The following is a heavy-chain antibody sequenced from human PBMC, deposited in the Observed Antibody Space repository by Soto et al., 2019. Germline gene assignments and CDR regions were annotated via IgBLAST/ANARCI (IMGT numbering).Heavy chain of an antibody. CDR1: GDRVSSNSAA. Sequence: SQTLSLTCAISGDRVSSNSAAWNCIMHSPSRVLEWLGRTYYRSKWYNDYAVSVKSRITINPDTSKNQFSLQLNSVTPEDTAVYYCAREVYYYYYGMDVWGQGTTVTVSS. CDR3: AREVYYYYYGMDV. CDR2: TYYRSKWYN. V-gene: IGHV6-1*01. J-gene: IGHJ6*02.